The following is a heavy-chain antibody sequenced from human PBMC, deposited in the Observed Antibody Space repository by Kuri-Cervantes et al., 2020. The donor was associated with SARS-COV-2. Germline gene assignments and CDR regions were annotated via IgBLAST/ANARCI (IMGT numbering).Heavy chain of an antibody. D-gene: IGHD3-22*01. J-gene: IGHJ4*02. CDR1: GFTFSSYA. CDR2: ISGSGGST. CDR3: ARGPGYYYDSSGYYNYSPFDY. V-gene: IGHV3-23*01. Sequence: GGSLRLSCAASGFTFSSYAMSWVRQAPGKGLEWVSAISGSGGSTYYADSVKGRFTISRDNSKNTLYLQMNSLRSEDTAVYYCARGPGYYYDSSGYYNYSPFDYWGQGTLVTVSS.